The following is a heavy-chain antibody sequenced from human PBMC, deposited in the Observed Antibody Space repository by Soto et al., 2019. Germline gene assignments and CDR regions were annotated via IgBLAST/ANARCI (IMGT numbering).Heavy chain of an antibody. CDR3: ARFTLGSSWFEYGMDV. CDR2: TYYRSKWYN. J-gene: IGHJ6*02. V-gene: IGHV6-1*01. D-gene: IGHD6-13*01. Sequence: SQTLSLTCAISGDSFSSNSAAWNWIRQSPSRGLEWLGRTYYRSKWYNDYAVSVKSRITINPDTSKNQFSLQLNSVTPEDTAVYYCARFTLGSSWFEYGMDVWGQGTTVTVSS. CDR1: GDSFSSNSAA.